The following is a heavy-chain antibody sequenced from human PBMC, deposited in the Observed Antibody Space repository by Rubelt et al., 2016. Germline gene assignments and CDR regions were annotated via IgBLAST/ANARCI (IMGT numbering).Heavy chain of an antibody. J-gene: IGHJ4*02. D-gene: IGHD3-10*02. Sequence: QVQLQESGPGLVKPSETLSLTCTVSGGSISSYYWSWIRQPPGKGLEWIGYIYYSGSTNYNPSLKSRVTISVDTSKNQFSLKLSSVTAADTAVYYCATWLSGGSLGSGFVDYWGQGTLVTVSS. CDR1: GGSISSYY. CDR2: IYYSGST. CDR3: ATWLSGGSLGSGFVDY. V-gene: IGHV4-59*08.